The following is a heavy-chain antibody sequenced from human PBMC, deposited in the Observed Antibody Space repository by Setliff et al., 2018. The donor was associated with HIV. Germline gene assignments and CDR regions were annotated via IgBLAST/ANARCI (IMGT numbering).Heavy chain of an antibody. CDR1: GFTFNNYA. Sequence: AGGSLRLSCAASGFTFNNYAMGWVRQAPGKGLEWVSAINDRGDYIYYADFARGRFTISRDSSKNTLYLQMNSLRAEDTALYFCARDAPGYSHVLDFWGQGTLVTVSS. J-gene: IGHJ4*02. CDR2: INDRGDYI. CDR3: ARDAPGYSHVLDF. D-gene: IGHD5-18*01. V-gene: IGHV3-23*01.